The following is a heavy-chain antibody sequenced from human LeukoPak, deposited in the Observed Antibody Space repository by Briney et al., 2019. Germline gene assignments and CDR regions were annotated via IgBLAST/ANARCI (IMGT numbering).Heavy chain of an antibody. V-gene: IGHV1-2*02. D-gene: IGHD2-2*01. Sequence: GASVKVSCKASGYTFTGYYMHWVRQAPGQGLEWMGWINPNSGGTNYAQKFQGRVTMTRDSSISTAYMGLSRLRSDDTAVYYCARSCSSTSCYGFWFDPWGQGTLVTVSS. CDR1: GYTFTGYY. CDR2: INPNSGGT. CDR3: ARSCSSTSCYGFWFDP. J-gene: IGHJ5*02.